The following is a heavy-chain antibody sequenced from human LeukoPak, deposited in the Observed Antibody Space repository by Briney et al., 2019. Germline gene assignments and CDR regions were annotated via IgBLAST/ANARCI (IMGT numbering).Heavy chain of an antibody. CDR2: IYYSGST. V-gene: IGHV4-39*01. J-gene: IGHJ4*02. CDR1: GGSISSSSYY. D-gene: IGHD6-19*01. Sequence: PSETLSPTCTVSGGSISSSSYYWGWIRQPPGKGLEWIGSIYYSGSTYYNPSLKSRVTISVDTSKNQFSLKLSSVTAADTAVYYCAGNLKGWFSFDYWGQGTLVTVSS. CDR3: AGNLKGWFSFDY.